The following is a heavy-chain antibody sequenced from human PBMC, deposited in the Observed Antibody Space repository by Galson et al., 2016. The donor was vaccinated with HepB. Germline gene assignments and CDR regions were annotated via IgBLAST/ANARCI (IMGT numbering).Heavy chain of an antibody. J-gene: IGHJ6*02. CDR1: GFTFSSYA. CDR2: ISGSGGYT. Sequence: LRLSCAASGFTFSSYAMSWVRQAPGKGLECVSGISGSGGYTNYADSVKGRFTISRDNSKNTLYLQMNSLRAEDTAVYYCAKDHAFLGLYFYGMDVWGQGTTVTVSS. CDR3: AKDHAFLGLYFYGMDV. V-gene: IGHV3-23*01. D-gene: IGHD3-9*01.